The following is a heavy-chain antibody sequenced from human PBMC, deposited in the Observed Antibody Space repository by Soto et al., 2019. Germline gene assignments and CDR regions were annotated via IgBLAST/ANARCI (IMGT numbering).Heavy chain of an antibody. CDR3: VRDWLAIDH. J-gene: IGHJ4*02. CDR2: IWYDGSAK. CDR1: GFTFNSYG. V-gene: IGHV3-33*01. D-gene: IGHD6-19*01. Sequence: QVQLVESGGGVVQPGRTLRRSCAASGFTFNSYGMHWVRQAPGKGLEWVAVIWYDGSAKYYADSVKGRFTISRDNSKNTLFLQMDSLRAEDTAVYYCVRDWLAIDHWGQGTLVTVSS.